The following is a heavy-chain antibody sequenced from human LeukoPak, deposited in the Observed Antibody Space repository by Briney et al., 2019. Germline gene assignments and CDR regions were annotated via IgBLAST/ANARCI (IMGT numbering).Heavy chain of an antibody. CDR3: VRGNYDSRGYSNAFDI. Sequence: PSETPSLTCTLSGVSISISYWSWVPQPPGKRLEWIGCIYYSGSTNTNPSLKSRVTISADTSKNQFSLKLNSVTAADTAVYYCVRGNYDSRGYSNAFDIWGQGAMVTVSS. CDR2: IYYSGST. D-gene: IGHD3-22*01. J-gene: IGHJ3*02. CDR1: GVSISISY. V-gene: IGHV4-59*01.